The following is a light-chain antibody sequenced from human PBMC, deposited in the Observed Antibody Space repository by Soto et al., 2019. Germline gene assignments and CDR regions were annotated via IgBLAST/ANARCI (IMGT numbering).Light chain of an antibody. CDR3: QQRSNWPSFT. CDR2: DAS. J-gene: IGKJ3*01. CDR1: QSVSSY. V-gene: IGKV3-11*01. Sequence: EIVLTQSPATLSLSPGERASLSCRASQSVSSYLAWYQQKPGQAPRLLIYDASSWATGIPARFSGSGSGTDFTLTISSLEPEDFAVYYCQQRSNWPSFTFGPGTKVDIK.